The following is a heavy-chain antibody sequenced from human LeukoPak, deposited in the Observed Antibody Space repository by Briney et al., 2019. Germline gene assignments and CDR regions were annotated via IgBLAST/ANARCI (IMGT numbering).Heavy chain of an antibody. J-gene: IGHJ2*01. CDR2: INTNTGNP. CDR3: ARSPIVVGLYWYFDL. CDR1: GYTFTSYA. Sequence: ASVKVSCKASGYTFTSYAMNWVRQAPGQGLEWMGWINTNTGNPTYAQGFTGRFVFSLDTSVSTAYLQISSLKAEDTAVYYCARSPIVVGLYWYFDLWGRGTLVTVSS. V-gene: IGHV7-4-1*02. D-gene: IGHD3-22*01.